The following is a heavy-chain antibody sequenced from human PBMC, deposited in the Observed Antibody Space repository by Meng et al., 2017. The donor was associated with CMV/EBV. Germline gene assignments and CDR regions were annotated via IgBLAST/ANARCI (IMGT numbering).Heavy chain of an antibody. J-gene: IGHJ4*02. CDR1: GGSIRSSSYY. D-gene: IGHD6-13*01. CDR2: IYYSGST. Sequence: LQWQESGPGLVKPSETLSLTCNGAGGSIRSSSYYWGWIRQPPGKGLEWIGSIYYSGSTYYNPSLKSRITISVDTSKNQFSLKLSSVTAADTAVYYCARGGIAAAGLHWGQGTLVTVSS. V-gene: IGHV4-39*07. CDR3: ARGGIAAAGLH.